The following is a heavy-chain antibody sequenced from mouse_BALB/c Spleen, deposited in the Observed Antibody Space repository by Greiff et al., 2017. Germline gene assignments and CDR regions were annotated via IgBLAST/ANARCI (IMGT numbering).Heavy chain of an antibody. CDR3: TRVGSSPLENFDY. CDR2: IYPGNSDT. J-gene: IGHJ2*01. Sequence: VQLKESGTVLARPGASVKMSCKASGYTFTSYWMHWVKQRPGQGLEWIGAIYPGNSDTSYNQKFKGKAKLTAVTSTSTAYMELSSLTNEDSAVYYCTRVGSSPLENFDYGGQGTTLTVSS. V-gene: IGHV1-5*01. CDR1: GYTFTSYW. D-gene: IGHD1-1*01.